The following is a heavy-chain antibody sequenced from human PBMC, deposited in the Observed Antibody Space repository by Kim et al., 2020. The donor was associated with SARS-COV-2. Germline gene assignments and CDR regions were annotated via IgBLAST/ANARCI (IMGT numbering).Heavy chain of an antibody. D-gene: IGHD6-19*01. Sequence: FQGRVTMTRDTSTSTVYMELCSLRSEDTAVYYCARVIAVAGTFHHYGMDVWGQGTTVTVSS. J-gene: IGHJ6*02. CDR3: ARVIAVAGTFHHYGMDV. V-gene: IGHV1-46*01.